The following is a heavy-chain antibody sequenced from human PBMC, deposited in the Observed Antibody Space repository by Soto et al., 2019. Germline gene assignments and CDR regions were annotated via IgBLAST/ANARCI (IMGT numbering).Heavy chain of an antibody. Sequence: QVQLVESGGGVVRPGRSLRLSCAATEFSFSTHGMHWVRQAPGKGLEWVAVIVNDGSEQDYSDSVKGRFTISRDNSKNTLYLQMNNLRAEDTAVYYCARDDNYADNGLDHGGQGILVTVSS. J-gene: IGHJ4*02. V-gene: IGHV3-33*01. CDR1: EFSFSTHG. CDR2: IVNDGSEQ. CDR3: ARDDNYADNGLDH. D-gene: IGHD4-17*01.